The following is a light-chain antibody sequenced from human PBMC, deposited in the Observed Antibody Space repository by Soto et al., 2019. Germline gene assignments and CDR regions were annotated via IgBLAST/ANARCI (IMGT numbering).Light chain of an antibody. J-gene: IGKJ1*01. V-gene: IGKV3-11*01. CDR1: QSVSSY. Sequence: EIVLTQSPATLSLSPGERATLSCRASQSVSSYLAWYKQKPGQAPRLLIYDASNRATDIPARFSGSGSGTDFTFTISSLGPEDFAVYYCQQRSNWPWTFGQGTKVDIK. CDR3: QQRSNWPWT. CDR2: DAS.